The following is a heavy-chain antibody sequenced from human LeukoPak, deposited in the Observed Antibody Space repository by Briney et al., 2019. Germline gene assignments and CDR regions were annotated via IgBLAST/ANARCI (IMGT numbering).Heavy chain of an antibody. Sequence: ASVKVSCKASRYTFTSYYMHWVRQAPGQGLEWMGIINPSGGSTSYAQKFQGRVTMTRDTSTSTAYMELSSLRSEDTAVYYCARARTYYYDSSGYCDYWGQGTLVTVSS. J-gene: IGHJ4*02. D-gene: IGHD3-22*01. CDR3: ARARTYYYDSSGYCDY. V-gene: IGHV1-46*01. CDR1: RYTFTSYY. CDR2: INPSGGST.